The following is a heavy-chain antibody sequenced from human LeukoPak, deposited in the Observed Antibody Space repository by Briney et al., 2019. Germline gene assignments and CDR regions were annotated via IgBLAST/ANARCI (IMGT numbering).Heavy chain of an antibody. D-gene: IGHD1-14*01. CDR2: IYYSGST. J-gene: IGHJ4*02. CDR1: GGSISSYY. CDR3: ARHTPPDAFDY. Sequence: LETLSLTCTVSGGSISSYYWSWIRQPPGKGLEWIGYIYYSGSTNYNPSLKSRDTISVDTSKNQFSLKLSSVTAADPAVYYCARHTPPDAFDYWGQGTLVTVSS. V-gene: IGHV4-59*08.